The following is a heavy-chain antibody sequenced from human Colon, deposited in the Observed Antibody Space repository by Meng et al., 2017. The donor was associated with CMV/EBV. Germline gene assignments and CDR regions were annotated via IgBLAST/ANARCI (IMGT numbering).Heavy chain of an antibody. CDR2: INPKTVNP. J-gene: IGHJ4*02. CDR1: GYTFSRYN. V-gene: IGHV7-4-1*02. Sequence: CKASGYTFSRYNINWVRQAPGQWLEWMGYINPKTVNPTYVQGFTGRFVFSLDTSVSTAYLQISSLKAEDTAVYYCATGSVAADGKGYWGQGTLVTVSS. CDR3: ATGSVAADGKGY. D-gene: IGHD6-13*01.